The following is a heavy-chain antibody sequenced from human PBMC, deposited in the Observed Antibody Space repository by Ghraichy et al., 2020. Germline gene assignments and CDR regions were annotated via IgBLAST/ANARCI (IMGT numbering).Heavy chain of an antibody. CDR2: INHSGST. CDR3: ARDIREYCSSTSCYVYYYYGMDV. V-gene: IGHV4-34*01. Sequence: SETLSLTCAVYGGSFSGYYWSWIRQPPGKGLEWIGEINHSGSTNYNPSLKSRVTISVDTSKNQFSLKLSSVTAADTAVYYCARDIREYCSSTSCYVYYYYGMDVWGQGTTVTVSS. CDR1: GGSFSGYY. J-gene: IGHJ6*02. D-gene: IGHD2-2*01.